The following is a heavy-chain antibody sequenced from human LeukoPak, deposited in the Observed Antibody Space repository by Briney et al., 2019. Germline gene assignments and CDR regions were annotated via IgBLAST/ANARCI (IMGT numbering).Heavy chain of an antibody. V-gene: IGHV1-3*01. Sequence: GASVKVSCKASGYAFTTYAMHWVRQAPGQRLEWMGWINAGNGNTKYSQKFQGRVTITRDTSASTAYMELSSLRSEDTAMYYCARDWHGVGDGGFDYWGQGTLVTVSS. CDR2: INAGNGNT. J-gene: IGHJ4*02. CDR1: GYAFTTYA. D-gene: IGHD3-10*01. CDR3: ARDWHGVGDGGFDY.